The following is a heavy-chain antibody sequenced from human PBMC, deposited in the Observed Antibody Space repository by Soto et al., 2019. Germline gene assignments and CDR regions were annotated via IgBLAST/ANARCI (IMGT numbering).Heavy chain of an antibody. D-gene: IGHD6-25*01. V-gene: IGHV3-23*01. Sequence: EVQLLESGGGLVQPGGSLRLSCAASGFTFSSYAMSWVRQAPGKGLEWVSAISGSGGSTYYADSVKGRFTISRDNSKNTLYLQMNSLRAEETAVYYCANIWGGGSPIAARYFDYWGQGTLVTVSS. CDR2: ISGSGGST. CDR3: ANIWGGGSPIAARYFDY. J-gene: IGHJ4*02. CDR1: GFTFSSYA.